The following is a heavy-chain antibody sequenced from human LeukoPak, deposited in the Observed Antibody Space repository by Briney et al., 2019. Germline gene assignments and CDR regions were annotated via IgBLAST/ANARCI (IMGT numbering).Heavy chain of an antibody. Sequence: SETLSLTCAVYGVSFSDYYWNWIRQPPGKGLEWIGSIYHSGSTYYNPSLKSRVTISVDTSKNQFSLKLSSVTAADTAVYYCARDSLQGSDLWDYWGQGTLVTVSS. D-gene: IGHD3-10*01. V-gene: IGHV4-34*01. J-gene: IGHJ4*02. CDR1: GVSFSDYY. CDR2: IYHSGST. CDR3: ARDSLQGSDLWDY.